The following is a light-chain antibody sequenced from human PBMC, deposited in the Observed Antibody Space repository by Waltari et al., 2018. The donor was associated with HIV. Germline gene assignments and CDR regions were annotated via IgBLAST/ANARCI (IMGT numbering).Light chain of an antibody. CDR2: DNN. CDR3: GTWDSSLSAVV. CDR1: SSNIGNKY. Sequence: QSVLTQPPSVSAAPGQKVTIPCSGSSSNIGNKYVSWYQQLPGTAPKLLIYDNNERPSGIPDRFSGSKSGTSATLGITGLQTGDEADYYCGTWDSSLSAVVFGGGTKLTVL. J-gene: IGLJ2*01. V-gene: IGLV1-51*01.